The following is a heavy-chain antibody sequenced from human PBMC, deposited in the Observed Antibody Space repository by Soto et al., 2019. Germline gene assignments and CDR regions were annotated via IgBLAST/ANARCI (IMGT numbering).Heavy chain of an antibody. CDR3: ARFSSGYYSSGYFDY. V-gene: IGHV4-59*01. CDR2: IYYSGST. Sequence: SETLSLTCTVSGGSISSYYWSWIRQPPGKGLEWIGYIYYSGSTNYNPSLKSRVTISVDTSKNQFSLKLSSVTAADTAVYYCARFSSGYYSSGYFDYWGQGTLVTVSS. J-gene: IGHJ4*02. D-gene: IGHD3-22*01. CDR1: GGSISSYY.